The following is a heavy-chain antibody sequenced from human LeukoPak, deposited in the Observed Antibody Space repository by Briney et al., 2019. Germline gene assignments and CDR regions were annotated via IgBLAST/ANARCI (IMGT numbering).Heavy chain of an antibody. V-gene: IGHV4-34*01. CDR1: GGSFSGYY. CDR2: INHRGST. Sequence: SETLSLTCAVYGGSFSGYYWSWIRQPPGKGLEWIGEINHRGSTNYNPSLKSRVTISVDTSKNQFSLKLSSVTAADTAVYYCARGLYFGYWGQGTLVTVSS. CDR3: ARGLYFGY. J-gene: IGHJ4*02.